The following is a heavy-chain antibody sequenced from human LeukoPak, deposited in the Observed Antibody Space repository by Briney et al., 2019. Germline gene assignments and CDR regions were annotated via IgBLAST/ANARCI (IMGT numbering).Heavy chain of an antibody. CDR3: ARSSATYHEGFDY. CDR1: GGSFTNYY. CDR2: FHYSGAA. J-gene: IGHJ4*02. D-gene: IGHD1-14*01. V-gene: IGHV4-59*08. Sequence: SETLSLTCTVSGGSFTNYYWSWIRQPPGKGLEWIGYFHYSGAAYYIPSLRSRVTISVDTSKNQFSLKVSPVTAADTAVYYCARSSATYHEGFDYWGQGTLVTVSS.